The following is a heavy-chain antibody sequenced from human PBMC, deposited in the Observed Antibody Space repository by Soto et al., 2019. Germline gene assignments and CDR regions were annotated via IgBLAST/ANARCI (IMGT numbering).Heavy chain of an antibody. CDR2: IIPIFGTA. V-gene: IGHV1-69*13. CDR3: ARHGGNSVDWFDP. Sequence: SVKVSCKASGGTFSSYAISWVRQAPGQGLEWMGGIIPIFGTANYAQKFQGRVTITADESTSTAYMELSSLRSEDTAVYYCARHGGNSVDWFDPWGQGTLVTVSS. J-gene: IGHJ5*02. D-gene: IGHD2-21*02. CDR1: GGTFSSYA.